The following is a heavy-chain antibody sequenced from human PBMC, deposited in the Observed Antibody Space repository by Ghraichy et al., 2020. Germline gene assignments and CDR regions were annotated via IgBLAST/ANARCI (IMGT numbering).Heavy chain of an antibody. J-gene: IGHJ6*02. D-gene: IGHD4-11*01. Sequence: ASVKVSCKASGYTFTSYAMHWVRQAPGQRLEWMGWINAGNGNTKYSQKFQGRVTITRDTSASTAYMELSSLRSEDTAVYYCGSYSNPYYYYGMDVWGQGTTVTVSS. CDR3: GSYSNPYYYYGMDV. CDR2: INAGNGNT. V-gene: IGHV1-3*01. CDR1: GYTFTSYA.